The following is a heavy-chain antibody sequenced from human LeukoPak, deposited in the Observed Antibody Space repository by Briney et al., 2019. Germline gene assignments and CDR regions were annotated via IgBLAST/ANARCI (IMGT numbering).Heavy chain of an antibody. J-gene: IGHJ4*02. CDR2: IYYSGST. V-gene: IGHV4-39*01. Sequence: SETLSLTCTVSGGSISSSSYYWGWIRQPPGKGLEWIGSIYYSGSTYYNPSLKSRVTISVDTSKNQFSLKLSSVTAADTAVYYRARHMVGSIPFDYWGQGTLVTVSS. CDR3: ARHMVGSIPFDY. CDR1: GGSISSSSYY. D-gene: IGHD1-26*01.